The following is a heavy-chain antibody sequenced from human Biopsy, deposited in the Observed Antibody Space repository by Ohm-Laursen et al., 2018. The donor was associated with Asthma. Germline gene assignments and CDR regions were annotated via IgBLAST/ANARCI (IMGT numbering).Heavy chain of an antibody. J-gene: IGHJ4*01. D-gene: IGHD3-22*01. CDR1: GFTFGDYW. CDR3: AKSADYYDSTDYLDF. CDR2: ISWNSGNI. V-gene: IGHV3-9*01. Sequence: SLRLSCSASGFTFGDYWMSWVRQAPGKGLEWVSSISWNSGNIDYAVSVKGRFTISRDNAKNSLYLQMQSLRPEDTAFYYCAKSADYYDSTDYLDFWGRGTLVTASS.